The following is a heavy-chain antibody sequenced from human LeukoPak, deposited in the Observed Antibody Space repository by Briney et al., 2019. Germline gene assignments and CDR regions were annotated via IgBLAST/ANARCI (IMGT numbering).Heavy chain of an antibody. CDR1: GFTFSSYA. CDR3: ARYLPGYYYGMDV. CDR2: ISYDGSNK. Sequence: PGGSLRLSCAASGFTFSSYAMHWVRQAPGKGLEWVAVISYDGSNKYYADSVKGRFTISRDNSKNTLYLQMNSLRAEDTAVYYCARYLPGYYYGMDVWGQGTTVTVSS. V-gene: IGHV3-30*04. J-gene: IGHJ6*02. D-gene: IGHD1-14*01.